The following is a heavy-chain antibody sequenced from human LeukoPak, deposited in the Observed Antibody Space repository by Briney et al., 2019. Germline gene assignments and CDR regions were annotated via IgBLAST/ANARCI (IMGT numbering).Heavy chain of an antibody. CDR2: ISSSGSTI. D-gene: IGHD3-22*01. CDR3: ARTKSGYYSPFDY. J-gene: IGHJ4*02. V-gene: IGHV3-48*03. CDR1: GFTFSSYE. Sequence: GGSLRLSCAASGFTFSSYEMNWVRQAPGKGLEWVSYISSSGSTIYYADSVKGRFTISRDNAKNSLYLQMNSLRAEDTAVYYCARTKSGYYSPFDYWGQGTLVTVSS.